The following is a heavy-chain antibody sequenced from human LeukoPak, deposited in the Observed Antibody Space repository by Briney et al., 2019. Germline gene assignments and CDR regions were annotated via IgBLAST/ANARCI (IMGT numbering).Heavy chain of an antibody. CDR3: ARDRKSGESSEIDF. Sequence: GGSLRLSCAASGFTFSNYWVHWVRQAPGKGLVWVSRINRNGSTTNYADSVKGRFTVSRDNAKNTLNLQMNSLRAEDTAVYYCARDRKSGESSEIDFWGQGTLVTVSS. D-gene: IGHD3-10*01. J-gene: IGHJ4*02. V-gene: IGHV3-74*01. CDR1: GFTFSNYW. CDR2: INRNGSTT.